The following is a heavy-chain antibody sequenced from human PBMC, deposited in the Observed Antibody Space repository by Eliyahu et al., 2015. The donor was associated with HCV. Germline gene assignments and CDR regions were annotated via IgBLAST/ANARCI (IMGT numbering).Heavy chain of an antibody. D-gene: IGHD2-8*01. CDR1: GFXVSSNY. V-gene: IGHV3-53*01. Sequence: EVQLVESGGGLIQPGGSLRLSCAASGFXVSSNYXCWVRPAPGKGLGWVPVIYGGDSTYYADSVKGRFTISRDNSKNTLYLQMNSLRAEDTAVYYCARGSCTNGVCYTGIDYWGQGTLVTVSS. CDR2: IYGGDST. J-gene: IGHJ4*02. CDR3: ARGSCTNGVCYTGIDY.